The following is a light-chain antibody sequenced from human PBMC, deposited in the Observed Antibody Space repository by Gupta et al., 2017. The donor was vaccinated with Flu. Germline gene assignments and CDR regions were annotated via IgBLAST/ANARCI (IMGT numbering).Light chain of an antibody. J-gene: IGKJ1*01. V-gene: IGKV3-15*01. Sequence: VMTQSPATLSVSPGERATLSCRASQSVSSNLAWYQQKPGQAPRLLIYGASTRATGIPARFSGSGSGTEFTLTISSLQSEDFAVYYCQQNNNWPPWTFGQGTKVAIK. CDR2: GAS. CDR1: QSVSSN. CDR3: QQNNNWPPWT.